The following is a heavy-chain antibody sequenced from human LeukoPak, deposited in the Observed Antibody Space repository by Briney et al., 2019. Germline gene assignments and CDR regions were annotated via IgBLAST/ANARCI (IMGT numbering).Heavy chain of an antibody. CDR1: GGSISSYY. CDR3: ARDYYDSSGYYFLESAFDI. D-gene: IGHD3-22*01. V-gene: IGHV4-4*07. Sequence: ETLSLTCTVSGGSISSYYWSWIRQPAGKGLEWIGRIYTSGSTNYNPSLKSRVTMSVDTSKNQFSLKLSSVTAADTAVYYCARDYYDSSGYYFLESAFDIWGQGTMVTVSS. J-gene: IGHJ3*02. CDR2: IYTSGST.